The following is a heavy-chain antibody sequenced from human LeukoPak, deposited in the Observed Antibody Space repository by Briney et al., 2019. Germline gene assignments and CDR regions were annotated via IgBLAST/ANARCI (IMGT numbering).Heavy chain of an antibody. CDR2: INHNGNVN. Sequence: GGSLRLSCAASGFTFSSYGMHWVRQAPGKGLEWVASINHNGNVNYYVDSVKGRFTISRDNAKNSLYLQMSNLRAENTAVYFCARGGGLDVWGQGATVTVSS. J-gene: IGHJ6*02. CDR1: GFTFSSYG. CDR3: ARGGGLDV. D-gene: IGHD3-16*01. V-gene: IGHV3-7*03.